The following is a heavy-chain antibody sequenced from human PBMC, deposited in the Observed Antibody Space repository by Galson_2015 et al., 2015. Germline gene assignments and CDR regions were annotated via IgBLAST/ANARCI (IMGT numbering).Heavy chain of an antibody. V-gene: IGHV4-30-4*01. J-gene: IGHJ4*02. Sequence: TLSLTCTVPGGSISSGDYYWSWIRQPPGKGLEWIGYIYYSGSTYYNPSLKSRVTISVDTSKNQFSLKLSSVTAADTAVYYCARAGRPGDFDYWGQGTLVTVSS. D-gene: IGHD2-2*01. CDR2: IYYSGST. CDR1: GGSISSGDYY. CDR3: ARAGRPGDFDY.